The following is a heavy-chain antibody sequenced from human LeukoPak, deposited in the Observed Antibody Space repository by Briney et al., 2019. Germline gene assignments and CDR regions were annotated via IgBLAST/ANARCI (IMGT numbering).Heavy chain of an antibody. D-gene: IGHD4-23*01. CDR2: IYYSGST. CDR3: ARPYLRGTVVNNWFDP. CDR1: GGSFSRYY. V-gene: IGHV4-34*01. Sequence: PSETLSLTCAVYGGSFSRYYWSWIRQPPGKGLEWIGSIYYSGSTYYNPSLKSRVTISVDTSKNQFSLRLSSVTAADTAVYYCARPYLRGTVVNNWFDPWGQGTLVTVSS. J-gene: IGHJ5*02.